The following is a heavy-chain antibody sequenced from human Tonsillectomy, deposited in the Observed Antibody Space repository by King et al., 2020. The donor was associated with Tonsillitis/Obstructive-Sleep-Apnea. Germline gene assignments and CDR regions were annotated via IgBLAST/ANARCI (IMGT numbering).Heavy chain of an antibody. J-gene: IGHJ4*02. D-gene: IGHD3-22*01. CDR2: IRSNAYGGTT. Sequence: QLVQSGGGLVQPGRSLRLSCTASGFTFGDCAMNWVRQAPGKGLEWVGFIRSNAYGGTTEYAASVKGRFSISRDESKSIAYLQMNSLKTEDTAVYYCTREYYDSSGAFDSWGQGTLVIVSS. V-gene: IGHV3-49*04. CDR3: TREYYDSSGAFDS. CDR1: GFTFGDCA.